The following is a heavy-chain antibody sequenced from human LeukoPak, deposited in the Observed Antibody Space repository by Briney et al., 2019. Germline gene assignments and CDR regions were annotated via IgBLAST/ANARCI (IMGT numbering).Heavy chain of an antibody. CDR2: ISAYNANT. CDR3: ARVPYYYDSSGYYSFDY. J-gene: IGHJ4*02. CDR1: GFTFANYG. V-gene: IGHV1-18*01. D-gene: IGHD3-22*01. Sequence: ASVKVSCKASGFTFANYGVSWVRQAPGQGLEWMGWISAYNANTNYAQKFQGRVTVTTDTSTSTAYMELRSLRSDDTAVYYCARVPYYYDSSGYYSFDYWGQGTLVTVSS.